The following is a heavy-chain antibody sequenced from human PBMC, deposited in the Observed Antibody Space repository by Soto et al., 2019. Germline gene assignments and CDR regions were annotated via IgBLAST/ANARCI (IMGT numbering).Heavy chain of an antibody. V-gene: IGHV3-33*01. Sequence: GGSLRLSCAASGFTFSSYGMHWVRQAPGKGLEWVAVIWYDGSNKYYADSVKGRFTISRDNSKNTLYLHMNSLRAEDTAVYYCAREVEIGDYYDSSGYYQALDYWGQGTLVTVSS. D-gene: IGHD3-22*01. CDR3: AREVEIGDYYDSSGYYQALDY. CDR1: GFTFSSYG. CDR2: IWYDGSNK. J-gene: IGHJ4*02.